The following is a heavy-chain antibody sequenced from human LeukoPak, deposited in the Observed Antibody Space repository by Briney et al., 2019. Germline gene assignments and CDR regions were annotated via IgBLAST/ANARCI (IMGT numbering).Heavy chain of an antibody. CDR3: AKGGEGYCSSTSCYPPTRGFDY. J-gene: IGHJ4*02. V-gene: IGHV3-30*18. Sequence: GGSLRLSCAASVFTFSIYGMHWVRQAPGKGLEGVAVISCDGSNKYYADSVKGRFTISRDNSKNTLYQQMNSLRAEDTAVYYCAKGGEGYCSSTSCYPPTRGFDYWGQGTLVTVSS. CDR1: VFTFSIYG. D-gene: IGHD2-2*01. CDR2: ISCDGSNK.